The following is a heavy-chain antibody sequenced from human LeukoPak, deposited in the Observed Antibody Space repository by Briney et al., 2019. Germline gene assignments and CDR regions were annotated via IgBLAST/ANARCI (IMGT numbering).Heavy chain of an antibody. D-gene: IGHD3-3*01. CDR3: AKDRSEYDSLDY. CDR2: ISGSGGST. V-gene: IGHV3-23*01. Sequence: GGSLRLSCAASGFTFSGYATSWVRQAPGKGLEWVSAISGSGGSTYYADSVKGRFTISRDNSKNTLYLQMNSLRAEDTAVYYCAKDRSEYDSLDYWGQGTLVTVSS. CDR1: GFTFSGYA. J-gene: IGHJ4*02.